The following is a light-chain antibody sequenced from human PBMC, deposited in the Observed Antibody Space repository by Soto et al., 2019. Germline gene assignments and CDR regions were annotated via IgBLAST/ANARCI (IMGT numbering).Light chain of an antibody. V-gene: IGKV3-11*01. J-gene: IGKJ4*01. CDR3: QQRNNWPPT. Sequence: EIVLTQSPATLSFSPGERATLSCRSSQSVNTFLAWYQQQRGQAPRLLISNASNRATDIPARFSGRGSGTDFTLSISSLEPEDFAVYYCQQRNNWPPTFGGGTKVDIK. CDR2: NAS. CDR1: QSVNTF.